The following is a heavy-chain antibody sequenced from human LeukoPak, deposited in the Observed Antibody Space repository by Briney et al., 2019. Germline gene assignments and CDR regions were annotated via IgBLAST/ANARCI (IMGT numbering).Heavy chain of an antibody. D-gene: IGHD6-19*01. CDR1: GFTFSTYG. J-gene: IGHJ4*02. Sequence: GGSLRLSCAASGFTFSTYGMHWVRQAPGKGLEWVAFIRFDGSKRYYADSVKGRFTISRDNSKNTLYLQMNSLRAEDTAVYYCARGPSSGWFAPVWGQGTLVTVSS. V-gene: IGHV3-30*02. CDR3: ARGPSSGWFAPV. CDR2: IRFDGSKR.